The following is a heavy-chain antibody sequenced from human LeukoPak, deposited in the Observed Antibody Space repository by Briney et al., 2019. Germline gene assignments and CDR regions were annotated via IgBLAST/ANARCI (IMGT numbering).Heavy chain of an antibody. CDR1: GFTFSSYW. J-gene: IGHJ3*02. CDR3: ARRYCSSTSCYRAAAFDI. D-gene: IGHD2-2*01. Sequence: GGSLRLSCAAYGFTFSSYWMSWVRQAPGKGLEWVANIKQDGSEKYYVDSVKGRFTISRDNAKNSLYLQMNSLRAEDTAVYYCARRYCSSTSCYRAAAFDIWGQGTMVTVSS. V-gene: IGHV3-7*03. CDR2: IKQDGSEK.